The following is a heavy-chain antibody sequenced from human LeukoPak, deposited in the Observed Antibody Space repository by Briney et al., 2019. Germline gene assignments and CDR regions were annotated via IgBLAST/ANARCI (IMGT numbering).Heavy chain of an antibody. CDR2: ISTYNGDT. J-gene: IGHJ3*02. CDR1: GYTFTNYG. D-gene: IGHD2-2*01. CDR3: ARDYADAFDS. V-gene: IGHV1-18*01. Sequence: ASVKVSCKASGYTFTNYGLSWVRQAPGQGLEWMGWISTYNGDTNYAQKLQGRATVTTDTSTGTAYMDLRSLRSDDTAIYYCARDYADAFDSWGQGTMVTVSS.